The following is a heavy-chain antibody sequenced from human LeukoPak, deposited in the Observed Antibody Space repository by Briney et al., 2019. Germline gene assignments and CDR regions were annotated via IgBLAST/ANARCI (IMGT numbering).Heavy chain of an antibody. CDR3: ARDSEGYDSSGYYFGLDAFDI. D-gene: IGHD3-22*01. V-gene: IGHV3-11*01. J-gene: IGHJ3*02. Sequence: PGGSLRLSCAASGFTFSDYYMSWIRQAPGKGLEWVSYISSRGSTIYYADSVKGRFTISRDNAKNSLYLQMNSLRAEDTAVYYCARDSEGYDSSGYYFGLDAFDIWGQGTMVTVSS. CDR1: GFTFSDYY. CDR2: ISSRGSTI.